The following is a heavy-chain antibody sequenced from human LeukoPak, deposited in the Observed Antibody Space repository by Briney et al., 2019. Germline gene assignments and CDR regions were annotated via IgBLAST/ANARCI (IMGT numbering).Heavy chain of an antibody. CDR1: GGSISSGDYY. D-gene: IGHD5/OR15-5a*01. CDR2: IYYSGST. CDR3: ARAFGLRGWFDP. Sequence: SETLSLTCTVSGGSISSGDYYWSWIRQPPGKGLEWIGYIYYSGSTYYNPSLKSRVTISVDTSKNQFSLELSSVTAADTAVYYCARAFGLRGWFDPWGQGTLVTVSS. V-gene: IGHV4-30-4*01. J-gene: IGHJ5*02.